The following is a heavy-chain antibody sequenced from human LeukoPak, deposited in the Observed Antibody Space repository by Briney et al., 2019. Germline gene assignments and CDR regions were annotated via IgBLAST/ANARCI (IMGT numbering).Heavy chain of an antibody. J-gene: IGHJ3*02. D-gene: IGHD2-2*01. CDR1: GGSISSGSYY. CDR3: ARPGSSTSFIAAFDI. CDR2: IYTSGST. V-gene: IGHV4-61*02. Sequence: PSETLSLTCTVSGGSISSGSYYWSWIRQPAGKGLEWIGRIYTSGSTNCNPSLKSRVTISVDTSKNQFSLKLTSVTAADTAVYYCARPGSSTSFIAAFDIWGQGTMVTVSS.